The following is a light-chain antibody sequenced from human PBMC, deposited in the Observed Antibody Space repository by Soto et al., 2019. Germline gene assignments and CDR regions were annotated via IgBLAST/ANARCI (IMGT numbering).Light chain of an antibody. J-gene: IGKJ1*01. CDR1: QSIGRW. V-gene: IGKV1-5*01. CDR2: DAS. Sequence: DIQMTQSPSTLSAFVGDRVTITCRASQSIGRWLAWYQQKPGKAPKLLIYDASSLASGVPSRFSGSGSGTEFTLTISSLQPDDFATYYCQQYNTYSPERTFGQGTKVEVK. CDR3: QQYNTYSPERT.